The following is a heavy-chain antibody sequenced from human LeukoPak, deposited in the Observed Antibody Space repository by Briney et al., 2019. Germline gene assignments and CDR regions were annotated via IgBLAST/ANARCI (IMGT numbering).Heavy chain of an antibody. CDR3: ARDPAFDY. V-gene: IGHV3-53*01. CDR1: GFTISNYY. J-gene: IGHJ4*02. Sequence: GGSLRLSCAASGFTISNYYMSWVRQAPGKGLEWVSVIYTGGNTYYTDAVKGRFTISRHNSKNTLYLQMNSLRAEDTAVYYCARDPAFDYWGQGTLVTVSS. CDR2: IYTGGNT.